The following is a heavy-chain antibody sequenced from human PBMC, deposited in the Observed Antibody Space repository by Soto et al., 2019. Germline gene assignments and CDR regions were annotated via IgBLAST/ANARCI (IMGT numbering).Heavy chain of an antibody. D-gene: IGHD3-16*01. Sequence: SETLSLTCTVSGGSISSYYWSWIRQPPGKGLEWIGYIYYSGSTNYNPSLKSRITISVDTSKNQFSLKLSSVTAADTAVYYCARALWGRGNWFDPWGQGTLVTVSS. CDR1: GGSISSYY. CDR2: IYYSGST. J-gene: IGHJ5*02. CDR3: ARALWGRGNWFDP. V-gene: IGHV4-59*01.